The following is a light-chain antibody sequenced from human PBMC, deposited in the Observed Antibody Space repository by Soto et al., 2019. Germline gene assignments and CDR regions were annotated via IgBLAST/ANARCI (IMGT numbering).Light chain of an antibody. CDR1: QSVSSS. CDR3: QHYNNWLPYT. V-gene: IGKV3-15*01. Sequence: EIVMTQSPGTLSVSPGERATLSCRASQSVSSSLAWYQQRPGQAPRLLIYGASTRATGFPARFSGSVSGTEVTLPITSLQSEDFAVYYCQHYNNWLPYTFGQGTKLQIK. J-gene: IGKJ2*01. CDR2: GAS.